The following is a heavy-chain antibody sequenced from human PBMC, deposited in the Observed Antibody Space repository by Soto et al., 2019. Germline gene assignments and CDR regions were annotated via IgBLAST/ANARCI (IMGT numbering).Heavy chain of an antibody. CDR3: ARDSPRYCSSTSCYDFYYYYMAV. J-gene: IGHJ6*03. D-gene: IGHD2-2*01. V-gene: IGHV1-18*01. CDR2: ISAYNGNT. Sequence: ASVKVSCKASGYTFTSYGISWVRQAPGQGLEWMGWISAYNGNTNYAQKLQGRVTMTTDTSTSTAYMELRSLRSDDAAVYYCARDSPRYCSSTSCYDFYYYYMAVWGKGTTVTVSS. CDR1: GYTFTSYG.